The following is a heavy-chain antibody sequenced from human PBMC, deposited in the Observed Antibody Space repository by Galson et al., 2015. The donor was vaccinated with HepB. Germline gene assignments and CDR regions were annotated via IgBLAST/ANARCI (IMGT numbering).Heavy chain of an antibody. D-gene: IGHD1-7*01. V-gene: IGHV6-1*01. CDR1: GDSVSSNSAA. Sequence: CAISGDSVSSNSAAWNWIRQSPSRGLEWLGRTYYRSKWYNDYAVSVKSRITINPDTSKNQFSLQLNSVTPEDTAVYYCARETRASGRLTGTLPEFDYWGQGTLVTVSS. CDR3: ARETRASGRLTGTLPEFDY. J-gene: IGHJ4*02. CDR2: TYYRSKWYN.